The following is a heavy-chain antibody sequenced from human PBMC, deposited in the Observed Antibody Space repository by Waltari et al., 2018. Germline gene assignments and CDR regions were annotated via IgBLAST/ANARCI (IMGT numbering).Heavy chain of an antibody. Sequence: QVQLQESGPGLVAPSETLSLTCTVSGYSIRGHYWSWIRAPPGKGREWNGYIFSSATTNYNPSLKVRVTISGDMSKTHFALCLRSGTAADTAVYYCARGFGAYCGDDCSDPFDIWGRGTMVTVSS. D-gene: IGHD2-21*01. CDR3: ARGFGAYCGDDCSDPFDI. J-gene: IGHJ3*02. CDR1: GYSIRGHY. V-gene: IGHV4-59*11. CDR2: IFSSATT.